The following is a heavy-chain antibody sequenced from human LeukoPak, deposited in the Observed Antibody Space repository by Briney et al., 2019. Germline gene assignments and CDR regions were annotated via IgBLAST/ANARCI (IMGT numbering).Heavy chain of an antibody. D-gene: IGHD6-13*01. CDR3: ARHLPLAAAGTGVDY. Sequence: PSETLSLTCAVYGGSFSGYYWSWIRQPPGKGLEWIGEINHSGSTNYNPSLKSRVTISVDTSKNQFSLKLSSVTAADTAVYYCARHLPLAAAGTGVDYWGQGTLVTVSS. V-gene: IGHV4-34*01. CDR2: INHSGST. J-gene: IGHJ4*02. CDR1: GGSFSGYY.